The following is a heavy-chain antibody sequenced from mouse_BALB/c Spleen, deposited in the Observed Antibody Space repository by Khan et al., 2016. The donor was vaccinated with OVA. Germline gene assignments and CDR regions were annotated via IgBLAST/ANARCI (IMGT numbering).Heavy chain of an antibody. CDR1: GYIFTSYW. J-gene: IGHJ2*01. CDR2: IYPGTDNT. D-gene: IGHD3-2*02. Sequence: VQLQESGAELVRPGTSVKLSCKTSGYIFTSYWIHWVKQRSGQGLEWIARIYPGTDNTYYSEKFKDKATLTADKSSSTAYLQLSSLKSEDSAVFVCEKGEALYYFDYWGQGTTLTVSS. CDR3: EKGEALYYFDY. V-gene: IGHV1-76*01.